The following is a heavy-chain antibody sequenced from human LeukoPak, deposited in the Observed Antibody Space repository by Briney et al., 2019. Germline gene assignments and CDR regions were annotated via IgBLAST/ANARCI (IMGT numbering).Heavy chain of an antibody. CDR1: GYTLSDYG. J-gene: IGHJ4*02. CDR3: ARDCSNGVCFPRDY. V-gene: IGHV1-18*01. CDR2: ITTYKGNR. D-gene: IGHD2-8*01. Sequence: ASVKVSCKASGYTLSDYGICWVRQAPGQGLEWVGWITTYKGNRKYAEKFQGRVTMTTDTSTSTYYMEMRSLRSDDTAIYYCARDCSNGVCFPRDYWGQGTQITVST.